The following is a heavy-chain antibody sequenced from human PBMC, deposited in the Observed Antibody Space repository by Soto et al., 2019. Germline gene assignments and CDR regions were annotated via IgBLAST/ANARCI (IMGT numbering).Heavy chain of an antibody. D-gene: IGHD5-12*01. V-gene: IGHV4-59*01. J-gene: IGHJ4*02. CDR2: IYYSGST. CDR1: GGSISSFY. Sequence: SETLSLPXTVPGGSISSFYWSWIRQPPGKGLEWIGYIYYSGSTNYNPSLKSRVTISVDTSKTQFSLKLSSVTVADTAVYYCARTVATIIDFWGKGTLVTVSS. CDR3: ARTVATIIDF.